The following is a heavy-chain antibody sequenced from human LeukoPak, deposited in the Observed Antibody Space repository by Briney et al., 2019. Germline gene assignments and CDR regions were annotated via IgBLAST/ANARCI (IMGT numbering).Heavy chain of an antibody. CDR2: ISGSGGST. V-gene: IGHV3-23*01. CDR3: AKDMGQQLFFDAFDI. J-gene: IGHJ3*02. CDR1: KFNFSDAW. Sequence: PGGSLRLSCAASKFNFSDAWMSWVRQAPGKGLEWVSAISGSGGSTYYADSVKGRFTISRDNSKNTLYLQMNSLRAEDTAVYYCAKDMGQQLFFDAFDIWGQGTMVTVSS. D-gene: IGHD6-13*01.